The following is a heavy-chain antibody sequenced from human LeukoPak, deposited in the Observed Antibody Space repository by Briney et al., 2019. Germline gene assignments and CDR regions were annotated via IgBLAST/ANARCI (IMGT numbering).Heavy chain of an antibody. Sequence: SETLSLTCAVYGGSFSGYYWSWIRQPPGKGLEWIGEINHSGSTNYNPSLKSRVTISVDTSKNQFSLKPSSVTAADTAVYYCARGSDSSGWYGYNWFDPWGQGTLVTVSS. V-gene: IGHV4-34*01. CDR3: ARGSDSSGWYGYNWFDP. CDR1: GGSFSGYY. J-gene: IGHJ5*02. CDR2: INHSGST. D-gene: IGHD6-19*01.